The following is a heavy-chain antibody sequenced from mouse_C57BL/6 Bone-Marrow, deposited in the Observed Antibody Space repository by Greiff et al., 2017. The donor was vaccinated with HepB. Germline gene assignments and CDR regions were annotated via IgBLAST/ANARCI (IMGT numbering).Heavy chain of an antibody. CDR1: GFTFSDYY. CDR3: ARQGYYGSSYCYAMDY. V-gene: IGHV5-12*01. CDR2: ISNGGGST. D-gene: IGHD1-1*01. Sequence: DVMLVESGGGLVQPGGSLKLSCAASGFTFSDYYMYWVRQTPEKRLEWVAYISNGGGSTYYPDTVKGRFTISRDNAKNTLYLQMSRLKSEDTAMYYCARQGYYGSSYCYAMDYWGQGTSVTVSS. J-gene: IGHJ4*01.